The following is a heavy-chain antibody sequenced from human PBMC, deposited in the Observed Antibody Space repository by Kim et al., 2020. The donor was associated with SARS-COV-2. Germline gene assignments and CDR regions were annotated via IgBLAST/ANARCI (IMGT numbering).Heavy chain of an antibody. J-gene: IGHJ4*02. V-gene: IGHV4-59*01. D-gene: IGHD3-10*01. CDR3: ARAVTLLDFDY. Sequence: TNYNPSLKSRVTISVDTSKNQFSLKLSSVTAADTAVYYCARAVTLLDFDYWGQGTLVTVSS. CDR2: T.